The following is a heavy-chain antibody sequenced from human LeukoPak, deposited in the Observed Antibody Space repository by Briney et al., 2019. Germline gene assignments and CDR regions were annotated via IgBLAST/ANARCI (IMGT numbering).Heavy chain of an antibody. Sequence: PSETLSLTCTVSGGSISSYYWSWIRQPPGKGLEWIGCIYYSGSTNYNPSLKSRVTISVDTSKNQFSLKLSSVTAADTAVYYCARSYGSGSSPDYWGQGTLVTVSS. CDR1: GGSISSYY. J-gene: IGHJ4*02. CDR2: IYYSGST. CDR3: ARSYGSGSSPDY. D-gene: IGHD3-10*01. V-gene: IGHV4-59*01.